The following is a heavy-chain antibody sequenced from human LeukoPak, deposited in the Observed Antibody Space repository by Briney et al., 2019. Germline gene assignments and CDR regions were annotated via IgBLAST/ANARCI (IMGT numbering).Heavy chain of an antibody. CDR1: GGSISSSSYY. Sequence: PSETLSLTCTVSGGSISSSSYYWGWICQPPGKGLEWIGSIYYSGSTYYNPSLKSRVTISVDTSKNQFSLKLSSVTAADTAVYYCAREVGATQFAFDIWGQGTMVTVSS. V-gene: IGHV4-39*07. J-gene: IGHJ3*02. CDR3: AREVGATQFAFDI. D-gene: IGHD1-26*01. CDR2: IYYSGST.